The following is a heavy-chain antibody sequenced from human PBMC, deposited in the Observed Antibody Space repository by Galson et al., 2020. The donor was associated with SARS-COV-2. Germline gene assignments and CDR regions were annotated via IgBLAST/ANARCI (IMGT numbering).Heavy chain of an antibody. J-gene: IGHJ4*02. CDR3: ARHLYGDPFDY. V-gene: IGHV4-59*01. CDR2: IYYFGST. Sequence: ASETLSLTCTVSGASISGYYWSWIRQSPGKGLEWIGYIYYFGSTNYNPSLKSQVTISVDTSKNQFSLKLTSVTAADTAVYYCARHLYGDPFDYWGQGALATVSS. D-gene: IGHD4-17*01. CDR1: GASISGYY.